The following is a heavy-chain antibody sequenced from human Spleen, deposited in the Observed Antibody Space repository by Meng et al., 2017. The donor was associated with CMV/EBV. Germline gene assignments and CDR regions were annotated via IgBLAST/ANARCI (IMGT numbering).Heavy chain of an antibody. CDR2: ISIHNAKT. D-gene: IGHD6-13*01. Sequence: ASGYTFSNYGISWVRQAPGQGLEWMGWISIHNAKTTYAQKVQGRVTMTTDISTSTAYMELRSLRSDDTAVYYCARDSISSSWTLADYWGQGTLVTVSS. CDR1: GYTFSNYG. CDR3: ARDSISSSWTLADY. J-gene: IGHJ4*02. V-gene: IGHV1-18*01.